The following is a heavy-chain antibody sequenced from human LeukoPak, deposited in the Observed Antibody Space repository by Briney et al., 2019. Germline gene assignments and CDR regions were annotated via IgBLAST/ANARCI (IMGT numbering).Heavy chain of an antibody. CDR2: IYSGGST. CDR3: AGCRWNYHYFEH. V-gene: IGHV3-66*01. Sequence: GGSLRLSCAASGFTVSGNYMTWVRQAPGKGLECVSVIYSGGSTYYADSVEGRFTISRDNSKNTLYLHMNSLRAGDTAVYYCAGCRWNYHYFEHWGQGTLVTVSS. CDR1: GFTVSGNY. J-gene: IGHJ4*02. D-gene: IGHD1-7*01.